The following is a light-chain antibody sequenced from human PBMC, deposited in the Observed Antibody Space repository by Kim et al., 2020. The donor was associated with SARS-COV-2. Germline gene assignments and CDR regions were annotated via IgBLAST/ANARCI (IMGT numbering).Light chain of an antibody. J-gene: IGLJ2*01. CDR3: ASWDDSLSGVL. CDR2: SNI. CDR1: RANIGSNN. V-gene: IGLV1-44*01. Sequence: GQRVTISCSGNRANIGSNNVNWYLQRPGTAPKLLIYSNIQRPSGVPERFSASKSGTSASLAISGLQSEDEADYYCASWDDSLSGVLFGGGTKVTVL.